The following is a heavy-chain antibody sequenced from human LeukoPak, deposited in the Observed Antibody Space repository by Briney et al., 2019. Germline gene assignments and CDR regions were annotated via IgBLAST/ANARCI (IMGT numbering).Heavy chain of an antibody. Sequence: GGSLRLSCAASGFTFTRHWMHWVRQAPGKGLEWVSRIKTDGTNTIYADFVEGRFTISRDNARNTLYLQMSSLRAGDTAVYYCGGSEDGYVDYWGQGTLVTVSS. CDR3: GGSEDGYVDY. D-gene: IGHD5-24*01. CDR1: GFTFTRHW. V-gene: IGHV3-74*01. CDR2: IKTDGTNT. J-gene: IGHJ4*02.